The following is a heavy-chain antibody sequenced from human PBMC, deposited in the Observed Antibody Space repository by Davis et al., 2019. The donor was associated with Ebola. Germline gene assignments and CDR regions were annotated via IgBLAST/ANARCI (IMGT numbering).Heavy chain of an antibody. CDR1: ACSISSSNW. J-gene: IGHJ5*02. V-gene: IGHV4-4*02. CDR3: ARGFEWFGELRDKEPYNWFDP. D-gene: IGHD3-10*01. Sequence: PSETLSLTCAVSACSISSSNWWRWVRQPPGKGLEWIGEIYHSGSTNYNPSLKSRVTISVDKSKNQFSLKLSSVTAADTAVYYCARGFEWFGELRDKEPYNWFDPWGQGTLVTVSS. CDR2: IYHSGST.